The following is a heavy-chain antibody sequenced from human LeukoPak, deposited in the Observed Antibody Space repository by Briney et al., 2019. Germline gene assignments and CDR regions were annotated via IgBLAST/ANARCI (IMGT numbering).Heavy chain of an antibody. Sequence: GESLKISCKGSGYSFKNYWIAWVRQMPGKGLEWMGIIYPGDSNTRYSPSFQGQVTISADKSISTAYLQWSSLKASYTAKYYCARQSFVASYGVDVWGQGTTVTVSS. CDR1: GYSFKNYW. CDR2: IYPGDSNT. J-gene: IGHJ6*02. V-gene: IGHV5-51*01. CDR3: ARQSFVASYGVDV.